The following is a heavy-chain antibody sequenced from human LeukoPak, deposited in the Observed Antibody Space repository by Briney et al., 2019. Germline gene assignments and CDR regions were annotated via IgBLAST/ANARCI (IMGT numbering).Heavy chain of an antibody. V-gene: IGHV4-34*01. CDR3: ARGRRSGIVEVPAAHFDY. Sequence: SETLSLTCAVYGGSFSGYYWSWIRQPPGKGLEWIGEINHSGSTNYNPSLKSRVTISVDTSKNQFSLKLSSVTAADTAVYYCARGRRSGIVEVPAAHFDYWGQGTLVTVSS. J-gene: IGHJ4*02. CDR1: GGSFSGYY. D-gene: IGHD2-2*01. CDR2: INHSGST.